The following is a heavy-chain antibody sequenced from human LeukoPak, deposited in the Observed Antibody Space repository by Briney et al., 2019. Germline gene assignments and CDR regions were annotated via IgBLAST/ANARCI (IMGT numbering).Heavy chain of an antibody. Sequence: SETLSLTCTVSGGSISSGSYYWSWIRQPAGKGLEWIGHIYTSGSTNYNPSLKSRVTISVDTSKNQLSLKLSSVTAADTAVYYCARGGGVTDRNLGYNWFDPWGQGTLVTVSS. J-gene: IGHJ5*02. CDR2: IYTSGST. CDR1: GGSISSGSYY. D-gene: IGHD3-16*01. V-gene: IGHV4-61*09. CDR3: ARGGGVTDRNLGYNWFDP.